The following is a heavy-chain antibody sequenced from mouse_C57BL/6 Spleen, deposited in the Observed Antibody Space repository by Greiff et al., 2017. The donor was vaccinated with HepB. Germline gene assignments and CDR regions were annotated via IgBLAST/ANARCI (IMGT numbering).Heavy chain of an antibody. D-gene: IGHD2-4*01. CDR2: ISDGGSYT. J-gene: IGHJ3*01. Sequence: EVQLVESGGGLVKPGGSLKLSCAASGFTFSSYAMSWVRQTPEKRLEWVATISDGGSYTYYPDNVKGRFTISRDNAKNNLYLQMSQLKSEDTAMYYCAREYDYGAWFAYWGQGTLVTVSA. CDR1: GFTFSSYA. CDR3: AREYDYGAWFAY. V-gene: IGHV5-4*01.